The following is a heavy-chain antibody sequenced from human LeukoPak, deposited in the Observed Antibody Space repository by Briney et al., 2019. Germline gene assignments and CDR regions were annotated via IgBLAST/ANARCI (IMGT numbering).Heavy chain of an antibody. CDR3: ARDTRHDILTGYYFYKYYFDY. V-gene: IGHV1-2*02. CDR2: INPNSGGT. J-gene: IGHJ4*02. Sequence: ASVKVSCKASGYTFTGYYIHWVRQAPGQGLEWMGSINPNSGGTNYAQKFQGRVTMTRDTSISTAYMELSRLRSDDTEVYYCARDTRHDILTGYYFYKYYFDYWGQGTLVTVSS. CDR1: GYTFTGYY. D-gene: IGHD3-9*01.